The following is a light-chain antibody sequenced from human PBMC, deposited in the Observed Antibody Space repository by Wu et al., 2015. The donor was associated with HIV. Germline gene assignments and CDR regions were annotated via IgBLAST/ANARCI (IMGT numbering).Light chain of an antibody. J-gene: IGKJ4*01. CDR2: DAS. Sequence: EIVLTQSPATLSVSPGERATLSCRASQNIRNFLAWYQQKPGQAPRLLIYDASNRATGIPARFRGSGSGTDFTLTISTLEPEDVAVYLCQQRSKWPLLSFGGGTKVEIK. CDR3: QQRSKWPLLS. V-gene: IGKV3-11*01. CDR1: QNIRNF.